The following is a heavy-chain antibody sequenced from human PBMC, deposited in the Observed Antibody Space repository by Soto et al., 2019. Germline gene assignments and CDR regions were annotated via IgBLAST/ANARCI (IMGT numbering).Heavy chain of an antibody. CDR1: GYTFITYF. V-gene: IGHV1-46*03. CDR2: INPSRGTT. CDR3: ARSYISSSYWFDP. Sequence: ASVKVSCKASGYTFITYFMHWVRQAPGQGLEWMGVINPSRGTTTYVQKFQDRVTMTRDTSASTVYMELSSLRSEDTAMYYCARSYISSSYWFDPWGQGTLVTVSS. J-gene: IGHJ5*02. D-gene: IGHD6-6*01.